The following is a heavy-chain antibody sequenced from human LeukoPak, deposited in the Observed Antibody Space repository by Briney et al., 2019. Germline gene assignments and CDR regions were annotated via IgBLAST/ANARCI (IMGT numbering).Heavy chain of an antibody. CDR1: GYTFPSYA. CDR3: ARVAAGLDY. J-gene: IGHJ4*02. V-gene: IGHV1-18*01. CDR2: ITTYNGNT. D-gene: IGHD6-25*01. Sequence: ASVMVSCKASGYTFPSYAFSWVRQAPGQGLEWMGWITTYNGNTDYAQNLQGRVTLTTDTSTSTAYMELRGLRSDDTAVYFCARVAAGLDYWGQGTLVTVSS.